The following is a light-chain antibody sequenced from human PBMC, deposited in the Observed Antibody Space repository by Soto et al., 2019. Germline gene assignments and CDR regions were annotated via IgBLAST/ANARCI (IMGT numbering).Light chain of an antibody. V-gene: IGLV2-14*01. J-gene: IGLJ1*01. Sequence: QSALTQAACVSGCPGQSITISCTGTSSDVGGYNYVSWYQQHPGKAPKLMIYEVSNRPSGVSNRFSGSKSGNTASLTISGLQAEDEADYYCSSYTSSSTQVFGTGTKVTVL. CDR2: EVS. CDR3: SSYTSSSTQV. CDR1: SSDVGGYNY.